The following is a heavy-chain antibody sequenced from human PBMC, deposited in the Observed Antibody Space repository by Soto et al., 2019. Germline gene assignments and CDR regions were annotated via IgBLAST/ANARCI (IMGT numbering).Heavy chain of an antibody. D-gene: IGHD5-12*01. CDR1: GGSISRGGXX. J-gene: IGHJ6*03. Sequence: QVQLQESGPGLVKPSQTLSLTCTVSGGSISRGGXXXXXXXQHPGKGLEWIGYIYYSGGTYYNPSLKSRVTISVDTSENQFSLRLSSVTAADTAVYYCARKDSGYADYMDVWGKGTTVTVSS. CDR2: IYYSGGT. V-gene: IGHV4-31*03. CDR3: ARKDSGYADYMDV.